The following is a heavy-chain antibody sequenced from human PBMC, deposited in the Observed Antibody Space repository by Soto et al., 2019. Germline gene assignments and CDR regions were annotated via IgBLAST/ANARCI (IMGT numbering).Heavy chain of an antibody. CDR3: ARHVRFLEWPQPYYFDY. CDR1: GGFLSGSEYY. J-gene: IGHJ4*02. Sequence: SETLSLTCTVSGGFLSGSEYYWGWIRQPPGRGLEWIGTIYYSGITYYNPSLKSRVTISVDTSKNQFSLKLSSVTAADTAVYYCARHVRFLEWPQPYYFDYWGQGTLVTVSS. D-gene: IGHD3-3*01. CDR2: IYYSGIT. V-gene: IGHV4-39*01.